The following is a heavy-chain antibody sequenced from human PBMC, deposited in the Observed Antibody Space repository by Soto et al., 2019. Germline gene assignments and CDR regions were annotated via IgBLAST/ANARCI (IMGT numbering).Heavy chain of an antibody. D-gene: IGHD2-2*01. J-gene: IGHJ6*02. CDR3: ARLGGYCSGTSCYGYYGMDV. CDR2: FYYSGST. V-gene: IGHV4-39*01. Sequence: QLQLQESGPGLVKPSETLSLTCTVSGGSISSGPYSWGWIRQPPGKGLEWIGTFYYSGSTYYNPSLESRVTICVDTSKTKFSLKVSSVTAADTAMYYCARLGGYCSGTSCYGYYGMDVWGQGTMVTVSS. CDR1: GGSISSGPYS.